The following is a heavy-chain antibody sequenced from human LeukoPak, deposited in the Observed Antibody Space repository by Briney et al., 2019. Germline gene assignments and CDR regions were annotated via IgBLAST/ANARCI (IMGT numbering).Heavy chain of an antibody. J-gene: IGHJ3*02. D-gene: IGHD2-8*01. Sequence: PSETLSLTCTVSGGSISSSSYYWSWIRQPAGKGLEWIGRIYTSGSTNYNPSLKSRVTMSVDTSKNQFSLKLSSVTAADTAVYYCARERMGMVYALVGPFDIWGQGTMVTVSS. CDR3: ARERMGMVYALVGPFDI. CDR2: IYTSGST. CDR1: GGSISSSSYY. V-gene: IGHV4-61*02.